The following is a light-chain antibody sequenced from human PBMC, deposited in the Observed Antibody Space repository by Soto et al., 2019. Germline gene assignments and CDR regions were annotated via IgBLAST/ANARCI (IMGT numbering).Light chain of an antibody. CDR2: HTS. CDR1: QSVGGS. CDR3: QQRSNWPP. Sequence: ETVLTQSPGTLSLSPGERATLSCSASQSVGGSLAWYQQRPGQAPRLLVYHTSNRATGIPDRFSASGSGTDFTLTISRLEPEDFAVYYCQQRSNWPPFGQGTRLENK. J-gene: IGKJ5*01. V-gene: IGKV3-11*01.